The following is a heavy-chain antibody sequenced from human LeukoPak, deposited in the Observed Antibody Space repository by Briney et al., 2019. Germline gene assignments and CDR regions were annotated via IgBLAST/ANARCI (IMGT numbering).Heavy chain of an antibody. D-gene: IGHD5-12*01. V-gene: IGHV6-1*01. Sequence: SQTLSLTCAISGDSVSSNSAAWNWIRQSPSRGLEWLGRTYYRSKWYNDYAVSVKSRININPDKSKNQFYLQLNSVTPEDTAVYYCAREHIVATIKGNYYYYYGMDVRGQGTTVTVSS. CDR1: GDSVSSNSAA. CDR3: AREHIVATIKGNYYYYYGMDV. J-gene: IGHJ6*02. CDR2: TYYRSKWYN.